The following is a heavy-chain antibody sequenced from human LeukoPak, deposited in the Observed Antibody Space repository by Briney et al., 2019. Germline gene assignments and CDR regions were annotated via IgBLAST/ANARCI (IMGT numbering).Heavy chain of an antibody. D-gene: IGHD4-17*01. J-gene: IGHJ6*03. Sequence: PSETLSLTCTVSGGSISSSSYYWGWICQPPGKGLEWIVSIYYSGSTYYNSSLKSRVTISVDTSKNQFSLNLSPVTAADTAVYYCARPTYYYYMDVWGKGTTVTVSS. CDR3: ARPTYYYYMDV. CDR1: GGSISSSSYY. V-gene: IGHV4-39*07. CDR2: IYYSGST.